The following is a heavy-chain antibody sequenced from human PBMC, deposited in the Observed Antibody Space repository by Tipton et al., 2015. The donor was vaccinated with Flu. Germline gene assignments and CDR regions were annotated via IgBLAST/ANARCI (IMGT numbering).Heavy chain of an antibody. D-gene: IGHD4-23*01. CDR1: GGSISSHY. CDR3: ARGPTVVTPVYAFDI. V-gene: IGHV4-59*11. J-gene: IGHJ3*02. Sequence: TLSLTCTVPGGSISSHYWSWIRQPPGKGLEWIGYIYFTGSTNYNPSLKSRVTISVDMSKNQFSLKLTSVTAADTAVYYCARGPTVVTPVYAFDIWGQGTMVTVSS. CDR2: IYFTGST.